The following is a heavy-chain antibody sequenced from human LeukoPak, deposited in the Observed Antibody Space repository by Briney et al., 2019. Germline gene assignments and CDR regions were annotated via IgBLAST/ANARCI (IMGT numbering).Heavy chain of an antibody. CDR3: ARGVNGDSRFDP. CDR2: IWYDGSDK. Sequence: GKPLRLSCAASGFTFSNYGMHWVRQAPGKGLEWVAVIWYDGSDKYYADSVKGRFTISRDNAKSTLYLQMNSLRAEDTAVYYCARGVNGDSRFDPWGQGTLVTVSS. CDR1: GFTFSNYG. D-gene: IGHD4-17*01. V-gene: IGHV3-33*03. J-gene: IGHJ5*02.